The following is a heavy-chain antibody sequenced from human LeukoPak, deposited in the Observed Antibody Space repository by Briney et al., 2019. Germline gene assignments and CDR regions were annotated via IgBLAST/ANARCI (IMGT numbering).Heavy chain of an antibody. CDR3: ARAHGRPGYYDILTGPPPYYHYYGMDV. CDR1: GYTFTSYG. D-gene: IGHD3-9*01. CDR2: ISAYNGNT. J-gene: IGHJ6*02. V-gene: IGHV1-18*01. Sequence: ASVKVSCKASGYTFTSYGISWVRQAPGQGLEWMGWISAYNGNTNYAQKLQGRVTMTRDTSTSTVYMELSSLRSEDTAVYYCARAHGRPGYYDILTGPPPYYHYYGMDVWGQGTTVTVSS.